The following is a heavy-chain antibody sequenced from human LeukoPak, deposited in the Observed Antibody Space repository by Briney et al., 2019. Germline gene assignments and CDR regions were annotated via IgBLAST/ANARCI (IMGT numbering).Heavy chain of an antibody. CDR3: ARTRGNAFDI. CDR2: INTDGDST. V-gene: IGHV3-74*01. CDR1: GFTFRGYW. Sequence: PGGSLRLSCAASGFTFRGYWMHWVRQAPGKGPVWVSRINTDGDSTVYADSVKGRFTISKDNAKNTLYLQMNSLRLEDTATYYCARTRGNAFDIWGQGTMVTVSS. J-gene: IGHJ3*02. D-gene: IGHD3-16*01.